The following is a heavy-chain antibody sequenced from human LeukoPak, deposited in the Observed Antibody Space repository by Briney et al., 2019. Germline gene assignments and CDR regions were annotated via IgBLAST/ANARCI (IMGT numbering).Heavy chain of an antibody. CDR2: ISRSGSTM. CDR3: SRDRGGGDIYFDY. Sequence: GGSLRLSCAASGFTFSSYGMNWVRQALGKGPEWISYISRSGSTMYYADSVRGRFTISRDNAKNSLYLQMSSLGAEDTAIYYCSRDRGGGDIYFDYWGQGTLVTVSS. V-gene: IGHV3-48*03. D-gene: IGHD2-21*02. CDR1: GFTFSSYG. J-gene: IGHJ4*02.